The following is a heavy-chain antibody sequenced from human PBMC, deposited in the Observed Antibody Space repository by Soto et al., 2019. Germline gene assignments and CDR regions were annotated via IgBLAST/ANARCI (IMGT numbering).Heavy chain of an antibody. CDR2: MQPSTGRT. V-gene: IGHV1-8*01. J-gene: IGHJ4*02. D-gene: IGHD3-10*01. CDR3: ARGVSAGVDY. CDR1: GYSFTSLD. Sequence: QVQLVQSGAEVREPGASVKVSCKASGYSFTSLDINWVRQTAGQGLEWMGWMQPSTGRTGYAQKFQGRVTMTSDTSINTAYMELTTLPADDTAFYYCARGVSAGVDYWGPATLVTVSS.